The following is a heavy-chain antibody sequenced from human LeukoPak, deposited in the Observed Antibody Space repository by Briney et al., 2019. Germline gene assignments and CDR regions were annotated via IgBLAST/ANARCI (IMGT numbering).Heavy chain of an antibody. CDR3: ARRQQPYYFDY. D-gene: IGHD6-13*01. CDR2: IKSKGHGGTT. CDR1: GFTFGDYA. J-gene: IGHJ4*02. V-gene: IGHV3-49*05. Sequence: KPGGSLRLSCTASGFTFGDYAMSWFRQAPGKGLEWVGFIKSKGHGGTTEYAASVKGRFTISRDESKSIAYLQMNSLRAEDTAVYYCARRQQPYYFDYWGQGTLVTVSS.